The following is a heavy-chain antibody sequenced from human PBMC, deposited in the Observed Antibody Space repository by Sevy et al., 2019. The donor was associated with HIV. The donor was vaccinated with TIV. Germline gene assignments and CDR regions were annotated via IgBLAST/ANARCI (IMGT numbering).Heavy chain of an antibody. CDR3: ARDKENVVVEPAAMEGGEGYYYYYMDV. J-gene: IGHJ6*03. D-gene: IGHD2-2*01. CDR2: TYYRSKWYN. V-gene: IGHV6-1*01. Sequence: SQTLSLTCAISGDSVSSNSAAWNWIRQSPSRGLEWLGRTYYRSKWYNDYAVSVKSRITINPDTSKNQFSLQLNSVTPEDTAVYYCARDKENVVVEPAAMEGGEGYYYYYMDVWGKGTTVTVSS. CDR1: GDSVSSNSAA.